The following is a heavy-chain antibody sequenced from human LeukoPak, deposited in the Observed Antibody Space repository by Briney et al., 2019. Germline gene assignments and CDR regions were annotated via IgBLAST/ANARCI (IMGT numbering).Heavy chain of an antibody. Sequence: GGSLRLSCAASGFTFSSYAMSWVRQAPGKGVEWVSAIIGSGGSTYYADSVKGRFTISRDNSKNTLYLQMNGLRAEDTAVYYCAKDQGFYGSGSYKEYFQHWGQGTLVTVSS. CDR2: IIGSGGST. CDR1: GFTFSSYA. J-gene: IGHJ1*01. V-gene: IGHV3-23*01. CDR3: AKDQGFYGSGSYKEYFQH. D-gene: IGHD3-10*01.